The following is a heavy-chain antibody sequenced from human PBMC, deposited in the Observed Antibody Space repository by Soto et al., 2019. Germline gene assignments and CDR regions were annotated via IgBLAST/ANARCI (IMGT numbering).Heavy chain of an antibody. V-gene: IGHV3-74*01. J-gene: IGHJ6*02. Sequence: EVQLVESGGGLVQPGGSLRLSCAASGFTFSSYWMHWVRQAPGKGLVWVSRINSDGSSTSYADSVKGRFTISRDNAKNTLYLQMNSLRAEDTAVYYCARVSDFDWLPRYYYYYYYGMDVWGQGTTVTVSS. D-gene: IGHD3-9*01. CDR3: ARVSDFDWLPRYYYYYYYGMDV. CDR1: GFTFSSYW. CDR2: INSDGSST.